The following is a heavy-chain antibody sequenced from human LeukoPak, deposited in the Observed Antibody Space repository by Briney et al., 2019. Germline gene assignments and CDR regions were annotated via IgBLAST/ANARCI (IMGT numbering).Heavy chain of an antibody. D-gene: IGHD6-13*01. CDR2: IIPIFGTA. CDR3: ARGGAGAAAGIGIYYYYYYMDV. CDR1: GGTFSSYA. Sequence: ASVKVSCKASGGTFSSYAISWVRQAPGQGLEWMGGIIPIFGTANYAQKFQGRVTITAEEPTSTAYMELSSLRSEDTAVYYWARGGAGAAAGIGIYYYYYYMDVWGKGTTVTISS. J-gene: IGHJ6*03. V-gene: IGHV1-69*13.